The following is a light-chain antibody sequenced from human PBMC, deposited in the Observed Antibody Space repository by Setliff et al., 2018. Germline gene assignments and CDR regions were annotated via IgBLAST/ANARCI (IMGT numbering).Light chain of an antibody. CDR3: SSYASSSIPYV. V-gene: IGLV2-14*01. J-gene: IGLJ1*01. Sequence: QSVLTQPASVPGSPGQSITISCTGTSSDIGGYNYVSWYQQHSGKAPKLMIYEVSNRPSGVSNRFSGSKSGNTASLTISGLQAEDEADYYCSSYASSSIPYVFGSGTKVTVL. CDR1: SSDIGGYNY. CDR2: EVS.